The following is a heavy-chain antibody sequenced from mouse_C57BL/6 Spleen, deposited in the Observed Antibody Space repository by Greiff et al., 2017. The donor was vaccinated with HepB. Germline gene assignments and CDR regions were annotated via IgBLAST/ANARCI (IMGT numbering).Heavy chain of an antibody. V-gene: IGHV1-50*01. J-gene: IGHJ1*03. D-gene: IGHD2-5*01. CDR2: IDPSDSYT. Sequence: QVHVKQPGAELVKPGASVKLSCKASGYTFTSYWMQWVKQRPGQGLEWIGEIDPSDSYTNYNQKFKGKATLTVDTSSSTAYMQLSSLTSEDSAVYYCNSNWYFDVWGTGTTVTVSS. CDR3: NSNWYFDV. CDR1: GYTFTSYW.